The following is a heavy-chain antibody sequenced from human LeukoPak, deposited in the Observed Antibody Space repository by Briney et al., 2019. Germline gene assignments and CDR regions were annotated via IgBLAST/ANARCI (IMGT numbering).Heavy chain of an antibody. CDR2: ISRSGDNT. D-gene: IGHD2-2*01. V-gene: IGHV3-23*01. CDR3: ARDLRDRLGYCSSISCPLGY. Sequence: GRSLRLSCAASGFTSSSYVMSWVRQAPGKGLEWVSAISRSGDNTYYADSVKGRFTISRDNSKNTLYLQMNSLRAEDTAIYSCARDLRDRLGYCSSISCPLGYWGPGTLVTVSS. CDR1: GFTSSSYV. J-gene: IGHJ4*02.